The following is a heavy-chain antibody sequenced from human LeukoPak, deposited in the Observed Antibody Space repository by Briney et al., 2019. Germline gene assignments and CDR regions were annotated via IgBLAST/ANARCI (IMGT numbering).Heavy chain of an antibody. CDR1: GFTLSNSW. CDR3: ARGGLPGGFDY. V-gene: IGHV3-74*01. D-gene: IGHD7-27*01. CDR2: INNGGSRT. J-gene: IGHJ4*02. Sequence: PGGSLRLSCAASGFTLSNSWMFWVRQAPGKGLVWVSDINNGGSRTSYADSVKGRFTISRDGAKNTLFLQMNSLRAEDTAVYYCARGGLPGGFDYWGQGTLVTVSS.